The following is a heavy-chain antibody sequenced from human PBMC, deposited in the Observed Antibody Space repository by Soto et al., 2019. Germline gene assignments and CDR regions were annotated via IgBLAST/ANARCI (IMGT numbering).Heavy chain of an antibody. CDR3: ATVEMGYYDSSGYYYDY. Sequence: ASVKVSCKVSGYTLTELSMHWVRQAPGKGLEWMGGFDPEDGETIYAQKFQGRVTMTEDTSTDTAYMELSSLRSEDTAVYYCATVEMGYYDSSGYYYDYWGQGTLVTVSS. CDR2: FDPEDGET. CDR1: GYTLTELS. D-gene: IGHD3-22*01. J-gene: IGHJ4*02. V-gene: IGHV1-24*01.